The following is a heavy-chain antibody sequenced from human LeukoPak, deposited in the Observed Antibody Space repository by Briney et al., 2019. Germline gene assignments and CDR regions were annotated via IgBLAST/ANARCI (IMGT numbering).Heavy chain of an antibody. CDR3: ARHECLDT. V-gene: IGHV4-59*08. CDR1: GGSIGCYY. J-gene: IGHJ5*02. D-gene: IGHD3-16*01. CDR2: IYYSGRT. Sequence: ETLSLTCTVSGGSIGCYYWSWIRQPRGKGLEWIGYIYYSGRTNYTPSLTSRVTISVDTSKNQFSLKLSSVTAADTAVYYCARHECLDTWGQGTLVTVSS.